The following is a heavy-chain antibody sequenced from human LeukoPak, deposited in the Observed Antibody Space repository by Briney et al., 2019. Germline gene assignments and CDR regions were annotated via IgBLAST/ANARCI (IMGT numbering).Heavy chain of an antibody. CDR3: ARDYYGSGSLNWFDP. Sequence: ASVKVSCKASGYTFTSCGISWVRQAPGQGLEWMGWISVYNGNTNYAQKLQGRVTMTTDTSTSTAYMELRSLRSDDTAVYYCARDYYGSGSLNWFDPWGQGTLVTVSS. CDR2: ISVYNGNT. D-gene: IGHD3-10*01. V-gene: IGHV1-18*04. CDR1: GYTFTSCG. J-gene: IGHJ5*02.